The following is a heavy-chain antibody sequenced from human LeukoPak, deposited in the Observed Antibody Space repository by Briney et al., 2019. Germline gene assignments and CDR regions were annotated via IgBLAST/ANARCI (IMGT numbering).Heavy chain of an antibody. CDR3: ARDFNYFDY. CDR1: GFTFSSYA. CDR2: ISYDGSNK. Sequence: GSLRLSCAASGFTFSSYAMHWVRQAPGKGLEWVAVISYDGSNKYYADSVKGRFTISRDNSKNTLYLQMNSLRAEDTAVYYCARDFNYFDYWGQGTLVTVSS. J-gene: IGHJ4*02. V-gene: IGHV3-30-3*01.